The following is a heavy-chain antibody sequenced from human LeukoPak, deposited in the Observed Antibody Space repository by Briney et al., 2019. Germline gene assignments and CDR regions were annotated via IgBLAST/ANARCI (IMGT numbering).Heavy chain of an antibody. CDR3: AKGYSDYFDY. J-gene: IGHJ4*02. V-gene: IGHV3-30*02. D-gene: IGHD4-11*01. CDR2: VRYDGYNK. CDR1: GFNFRSYG. Sequence: GGSLRLSCAASGFNFRSYGIHWVRQAPGRGLEWVAFVRYDGYNKYYGDFVKGRFTISRGNSKNTLYLQMDSLRAEDTAVYYCAKGYSDYFDYWGQGTLVTVSS.